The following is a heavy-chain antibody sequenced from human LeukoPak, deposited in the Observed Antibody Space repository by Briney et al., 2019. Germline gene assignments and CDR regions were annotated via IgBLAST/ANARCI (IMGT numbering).Heavy chain of an antibody. CDR1: GGSISSGGYS. J-gene: IGHJ4*02. D-gene: IGHD3-22*01. CDR3: ARVYDSSGYYEDY. Sequence: SETLSLTCAVSGGSISSGGYSWSWIRQPPGKGLEWIGYIYHSGSTYYNPSLKSRVTISVDRSKNQFSLKLSSVTAADTAVYYCARVYDSSGYYEDYWGQGTLSPSPQ. V-gene: IGHV4-30-2*01. CDR2: IYHSGST.